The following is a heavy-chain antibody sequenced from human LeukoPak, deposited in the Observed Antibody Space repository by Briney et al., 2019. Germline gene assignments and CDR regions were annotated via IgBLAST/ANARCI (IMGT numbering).Heavy chain of an antibody. CDR2: IYHSGTT. D-gene: IGHD3-22*01. CDR1: GGSISSSNW. V-gene: IGHV4-4*02. J-gene: IGHJ4*02. Sequence: SETLSLTCAVSGGSISSSNWWSWVRPPPGKGLEWIGEIYHSGTTNYNPSLKSRVTMSVDTSKHQFSLKLTSVAAACTAVYYCARDVYYYDSSGYYFWGQGTLVTVSS. CDR3: ARDVYYYDSSGYYF.